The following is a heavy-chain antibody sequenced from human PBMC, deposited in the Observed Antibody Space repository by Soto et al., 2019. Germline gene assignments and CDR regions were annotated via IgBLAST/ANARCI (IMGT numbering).Heavy chain of an antibody. CDR2: ISYDGSLQ. D-gene: IGHD5-18*01. CDR3: VSDRGYGHASVPYS. J-gene: IGHJ4*02. Sequence: QAQLVESGGGVVQPGRSLRLSCAASGFAFSSYGMHWVRQAPGTGLEWVAVISYDGSLQHYADSVKGRFTISRDNSKNMVLRQMSCLRAEDTAVYYCVSDRGYGHASVPYSWGQGTLVSVSS. CDR1: GFAFSSYG. V-gene: IGHV3-30*03.